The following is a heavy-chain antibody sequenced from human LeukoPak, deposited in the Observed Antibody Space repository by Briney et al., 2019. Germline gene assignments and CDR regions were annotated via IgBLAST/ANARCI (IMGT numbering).Heavy chain of an antibody. V-gene: IGHV1-69*04. CDR3: ARAPKEDWELLEHAFDI. Sequence: SVKVSCKASGGTFSSYAISWVRQAPGQGLEWMGRIIPILGIANYAQKFQGRVTMTRDTSTSTVYMELSSLRSEDTAVYYCARAPKEDWELLEHAFDIWGQGTMVTVSS. J-gene: IGHJ3*02. CDR2: IIPILGIA. CDR1: GGTFSSYA. D-gene: IGHD1-26*01.